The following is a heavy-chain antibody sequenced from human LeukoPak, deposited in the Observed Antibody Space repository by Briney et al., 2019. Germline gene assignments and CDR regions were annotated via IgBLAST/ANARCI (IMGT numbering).Heavy chain of an antibody. J-gene: IGHJ3*02. D-gene: IGHD6-13*01. CDR3: ARVSSSWIERAFDI. CDR1: GGSISSTTYY. V-gene: IGHV4-39*01. CDR2: IYYSGST. Sequence: KPSETLSLTCTVSGGSISSTTYYWGWIRQSPEKGLEWIGSIYYSGSTYYKPSLKSRVTISVDTSKNQFSLKLSSVTAADTAVYYCARVSSSWIERAFDIWGQGTMVTVSS.